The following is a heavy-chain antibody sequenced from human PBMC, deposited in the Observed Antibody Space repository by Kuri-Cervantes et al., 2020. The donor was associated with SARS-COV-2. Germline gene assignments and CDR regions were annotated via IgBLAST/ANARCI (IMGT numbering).Heavy chain of an antibody. J-gene: IGHJ4*02. CDR3: VRDGNHWNFDY. Sequence: GESLKISCAASGFTFSDHWIHWVRQAPGKGLGWVSRINPDGSYTNNADSVKVRFTLSSDNAKNMLFLQMNSLRAEDTAGYYCVRDGNHWNFDYWGQGTLVTVSS. CDR2: INPDGSYT. D-gene: IGHD1-1*01. V-gene: IGHV3-74*01. CDR1: GFTFSDHW.